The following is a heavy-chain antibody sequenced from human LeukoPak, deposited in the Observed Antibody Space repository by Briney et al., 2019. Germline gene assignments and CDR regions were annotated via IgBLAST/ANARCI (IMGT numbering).Heavy chain of an antibody. CDR1: GGSMSSSSYY. D-gene: IGHD3-16*01. V-gene: IGHV4-39*01. Sequence: PSETLSLTCTVSGGSMSSSSYYWGWIRQPPGKGLEWIGSIYYSGSTYYNPSLKSRVTISVDTSKNQFSLKLNSVTAPDTAVYYCARHGGYVYGQWAFDIWGQGTMVTVSS. CDR2: IYYSGST. J-gene: IGHJ3*02. CDR3: ARHGGYVYGQWAFDI.